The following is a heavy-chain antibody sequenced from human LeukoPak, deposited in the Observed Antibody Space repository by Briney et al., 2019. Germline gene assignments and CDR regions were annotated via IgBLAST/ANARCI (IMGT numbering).Heavy chain of an antibody. CDR3: AREPPESYYFDY. CDR1: GYIFSNHY. D-gene: IGHD2/OR15-2a*01. CDR2: IRPSSGRA. Sequence: VASVKVFCKTSGYIFSNHYIHWVRQAPGQGPEWMGIIRPSSGRADYTQKFQGRVTMTRDMSTTTVYMELTTLGSDDTAVYFCAREPPESYYFDYWGQGTLVTVSS. V-gene: IGHV1-46*01. J-gene: IGHJ4*02.